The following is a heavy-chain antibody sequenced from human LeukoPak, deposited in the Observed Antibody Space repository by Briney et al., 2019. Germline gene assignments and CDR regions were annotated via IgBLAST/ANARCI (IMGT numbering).Heavy chain of an antibody. CDR2: INPSGGST. V-gene: IGHV1-46*01. CDR3: ARAPQNTYSSGWFFDY. CDR1: GYTFTSYY. J-gene: IGHJ4*02. Sequence: ASVQVSCKASGYTFTSYYMHWVRQAPGQGLEWMGIINPSGGSTSYAQKFQGRVTMTRDTSTSTVYMELSSLRSEDTAVYYCARAPQNTYSSGWFFDYWGQGTLVTVSS. D-gene: IGHD6-19*01.